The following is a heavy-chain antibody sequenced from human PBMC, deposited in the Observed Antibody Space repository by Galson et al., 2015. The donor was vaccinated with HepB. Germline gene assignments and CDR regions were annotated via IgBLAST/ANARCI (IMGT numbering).Heavy chain of an antibody. Sequence: SLRLSCAASGFTFSSYSMNWVRQAPGKGLEWVSSISSSSYIYYADSVKGRFTISRDNAKNSLYLQMNSLRAEDTAVYYCARAEGEQQLLDAFDIWGQGTMVTVSS. CDR2: ISSSSYI. V-gene: IGHV3-21*01. CDR3: ARAEGEQQLLDAFDI. J-gene: IGHJ3*02. CDR1: GFTFSSYS. D-gene: IGHD6-13*01.